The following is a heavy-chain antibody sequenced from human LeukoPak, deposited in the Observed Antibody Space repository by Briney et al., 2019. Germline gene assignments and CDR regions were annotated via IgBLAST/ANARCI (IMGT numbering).Heavy chain of an antibody. CDR2: INHSGST. CDR1: GGSFSGYY. Sequence: SETLSLTCAVSGGSFSGYYWSWIRQPPGKGLEWIGEINHSGSTDYNPSLKSRVTISVDTSKNQFSLKLSSVTAADTAVYYCARGSSSWYGRPFDYWGQGTLVTVSS. CDR3: ARGSSSWYGRPFDY. V-gene: IGHV4-34*01. D-gene: IGHD6-13*01. J-gene: IGHJ4*02.